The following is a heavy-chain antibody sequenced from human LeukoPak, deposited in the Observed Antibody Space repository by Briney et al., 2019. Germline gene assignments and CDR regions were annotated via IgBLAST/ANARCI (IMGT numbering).Heavy chain of an antibody. CDR2: IYNSDNT. CDR1: GDSISTDYC. CDR3: ARGTDAYKVGNY. J-gene: IGHJ4*02. Sequence: SETLALTCTFSGDSISTDYCWTWIRQPPGKVPEWIGTIYNSDNTYYTPSLASRVTISMDTSKNQFSPKMTSVTAADTAVYYCARGTDAYKVGNYWGQGALVTVSS. V-gene: IGHV4-38-2*02. D-gene: IGHD5-24*01.